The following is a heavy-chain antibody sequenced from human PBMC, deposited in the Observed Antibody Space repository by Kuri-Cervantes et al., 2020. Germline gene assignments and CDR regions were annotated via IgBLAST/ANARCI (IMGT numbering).Heavy chain of an antibody. CDR3: ARANLPYFDWLFSDAFDI. V-gene: IGHV3-74*01. J-gene: IGHJ3*02. CDR2: INSDGSST. CDR1: GFTFSSYW. Sequence: GGSLRLSCAASGFTFSSYWMHWVRQAPGKGLVWVSRINSDGSSTSYADSVKGRFTISRDNAENTLYLQMNSLRAEDTAVYYCARANLPYFDWLFSDAFDIWGQGTMVTVSS. D-gene: IGHD3-9*01.